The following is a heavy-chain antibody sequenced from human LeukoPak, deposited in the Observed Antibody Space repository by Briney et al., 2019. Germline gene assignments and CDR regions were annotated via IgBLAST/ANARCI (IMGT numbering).Heavy chain of an antibody. J-gene: IGHJ4*02. D-gene: IGHD3-3*01. CDR1: VGSFSGYY. V-gene: IGHV4-34*01. CDR2: INHSGST. Sequence: PSETLSLTCAVYVGSFSGYYWSWIRQPPGKGLEWIGEINHSGSTNYNPSLKSRVTISVDTSKNQFSLKLSSVTAADTAVYYCARDKNDFPFDYWGQGTLVTVSS. CDR3: ARDKNDFPFDY.